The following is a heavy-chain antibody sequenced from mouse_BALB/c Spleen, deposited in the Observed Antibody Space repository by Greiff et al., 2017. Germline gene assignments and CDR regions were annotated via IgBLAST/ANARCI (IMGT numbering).Heavy chain of an antibody. CDR3: TSGGNWFAY. Sequence: VQLQESGAELVKPGASVKLSCKASGYTLTSYYMYWVKQRPGQGLEWIGEINPSNGGTNFNEKFKSKATLTVDKSSSTAYMQLSSLTSEDSAVYYCTSGGNWFAYWGQGTLVTVSA. D-gene: IGHD2-1*01. J-gene: IGHJ3*01. V-gene: IGHV1S81*02. CDR1: GYTLTSYY. CDR2: INPSNGGT.